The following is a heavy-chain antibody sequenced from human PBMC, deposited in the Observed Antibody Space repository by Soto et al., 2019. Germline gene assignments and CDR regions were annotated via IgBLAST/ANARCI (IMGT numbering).Heavy chain of an antibody. V-gene: IGHV4-31*03. CDR2: IYYRGDT. CDR1: GDSISSGGYH. J-gene: IGHJ4*02. Sequence: QVQLQESGPGLVEPSQTLSLTCNVSGDSISSGGYHWSWIRQHPGKGLEWIVYIYYRGDTYYNPSLKSRVAISVHTSKKQFSLNLSSATAADTAVYYCARLAYSSRGGQFFDYWGQGVLVTVSS. CDR3: ARLAYSSRGGQFFDY. D-gene: IGHD6-13*01.